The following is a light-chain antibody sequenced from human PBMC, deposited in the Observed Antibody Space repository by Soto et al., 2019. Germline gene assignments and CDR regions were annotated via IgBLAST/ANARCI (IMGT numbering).Light chain of an antibody. Sequence: AIRMTQSPFSLSASVGERVTITCWARQDISSYLAWYQQKPAKAPKLFIYYASSLQSGVPRFSGNGSGTDYTLTISSLQPEDFATYYCQQYYSTPPITFGQGTRLEIK. CDR3: QQYYSTPPIT. CDR1: QDISSY. V-gene: IGKV1D-43*01. CDR2: YAS. J-gene: IGKJ5*01.